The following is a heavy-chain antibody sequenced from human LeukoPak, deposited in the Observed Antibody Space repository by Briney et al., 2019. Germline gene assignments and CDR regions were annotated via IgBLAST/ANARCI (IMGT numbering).Heavy chain of an antibody. D-gene: IGHD3-22*01. CDR1: GYTFTSYY. V-gene: IGHV1-46*01. CDR3: ARDRVLDSSGYSPGSWPRFDY. J-gene: IGHJ4*02. CDR2: INPSGGST. Sequence: ASVKVSCKASGYTFTSYYMHWVRQAPGQGLKWMGIINPSGGSTSYAQKFQGRVTITRDTSASTAYMELSSLRSEDTAVYYCARDRVLDSSGYSPGSWPRFDYWGQGTLVTVSS.